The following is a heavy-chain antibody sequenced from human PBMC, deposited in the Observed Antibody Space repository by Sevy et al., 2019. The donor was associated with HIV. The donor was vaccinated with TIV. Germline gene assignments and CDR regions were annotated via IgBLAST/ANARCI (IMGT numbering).Heavy chain of an antibody. CDR3: ARVRYNYGQYYFDY. Sequence: GSLRLSCAASGITISDYYMSWIRQPPGKGLEWIAYISSSGSIMDHADSVKGRFTISRDNAKNSLYMQINSLRADDTAVYYCARVRYNYGQYYFDYWGQGTLVTVSS. CDR1: GITISDYY. J-gene: IGHJ4*02. D-gene: IGHD1-1*01. CDR2: ISSSGSIM. V-gene: IGHV3-11*01.